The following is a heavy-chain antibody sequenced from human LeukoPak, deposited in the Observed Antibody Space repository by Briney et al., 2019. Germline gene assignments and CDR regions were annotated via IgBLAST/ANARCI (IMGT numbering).Heavy chain of an antibody. V-gene: IGHV4-34*01. Sequence: SETLSLTCAVYGGSFRGYYWSWIRQPPGKGLEWIGEINHSGSTNYNPSLKSRVTISVDTSKNQFSLKLSSVTAADTAVYYCARSFRGVISYYFDYWGQGTLVTVSS. CDR3: ARSFRGVISYYFDY. D-gene: IGHD3-10*01. CDR1: GGSFRGYY. CDR2: INHSGST. J-gene: IGHJ4*02.